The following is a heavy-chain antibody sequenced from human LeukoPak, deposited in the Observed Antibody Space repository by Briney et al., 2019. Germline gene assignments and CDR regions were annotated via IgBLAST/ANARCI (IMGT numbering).Heavy chain of an antibody. D-gene: IGHD4-17*01. CDR3: AKDGGSTAPGSYYYYYYMDV. V-gene: IGHV3-30*18. CDR2: ISYDGSNK. CDR1: GFTFSSYG. Sequence: GRSLRLSCAASGFTFSSYGMHWVRQAPGKGLEWVAVISYDGSNKYYADSVKGRFTISRDNSKNTLYLQMNSLRAEDTAVYYCAKDGGSTAPGSYYYYYYMDVWGKGTRVSISS. J-gene: IGHJ6*03.